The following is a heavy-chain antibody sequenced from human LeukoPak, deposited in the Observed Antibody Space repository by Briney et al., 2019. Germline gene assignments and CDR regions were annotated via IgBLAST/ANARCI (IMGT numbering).Heavy chain of an antibody. Sequence: GGSLRLSCAVSGITLSNYGMSWVRQAPGKGLEWVAGISGSGGWTNYADSVKGRSTISRDNSKNTVYLQMNSLRVEDTAVYYCAKTTTGYSSGRYPGWPVDYWGQGTLVTVSS. D-gene: IGHD6-19*01. V-gene: IGHV3-23*01. CDR2: ISGSGGWT. CDR3: AKTTTGYSSGRYPGWPVDY. J-gene: IGHJ4*02. CDR1: GITLSNYG.